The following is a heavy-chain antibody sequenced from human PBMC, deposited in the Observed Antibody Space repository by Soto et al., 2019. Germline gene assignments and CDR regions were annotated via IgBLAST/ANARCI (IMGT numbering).Heavy chain of an antibody. J-gene: IGHJ4*02. D-gene: IGHD2-2*01. CDR1: GGSFSGYY. V-gene: IGHV4-34*01. Sequence: SETLSLTCAVYGGSFSGYYWSWIRQPPGKGLEWIGEINHSGSTNYNPSLKSRVTISVDTSKNQFSLKLSSVTAADTAVYYCARLVVPAAKNFDYWGQGTLVTVSS. CDR2: INHSGST. CDR3: ARLVVPAAKNFDY.